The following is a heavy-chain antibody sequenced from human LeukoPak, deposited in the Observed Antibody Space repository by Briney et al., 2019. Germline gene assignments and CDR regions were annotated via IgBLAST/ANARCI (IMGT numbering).Heavy chain of an antibody. J-gene: IGHJ4*02. CDR3: ARDCIGCHGFDY. CDR2: VSAYADNT. CDR1: GYTFTSYG. D-gene: IGHD2-15*01. V-gene: IGHV1-18*01. Sequence: ASVKVSCKASGYTFTSYGITWVLQAPGQGLEWMGWVSAYADNTNYVQKIQGRVTMTTDTSTSTAYMELRSLRSDDTAVYYCARDCIGCHGFDYWGQGTLVTVSS.